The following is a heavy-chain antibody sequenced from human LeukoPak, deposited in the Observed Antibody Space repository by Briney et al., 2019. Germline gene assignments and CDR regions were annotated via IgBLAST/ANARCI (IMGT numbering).Heavy chain of an antibody. CDR1: GYTFTSYY. Sequence: ASVKVSCKASGYTFTSYYMHWVRQAPGQGLEWMGIINPSGGSTSYAQKLQGRVTMTTDTSTSTAYMELRSLRSDDTAVYYCARGSVRITMVRGVIRALGYWGQGTLVTVSS. J-gene: IGHJ4*02. D-gene: IGHD3-10*01. CDR3: ARGSVRITMVRGVIRALGY. V-gene: IGHV1-46*01. CDR2: INPSGGST.